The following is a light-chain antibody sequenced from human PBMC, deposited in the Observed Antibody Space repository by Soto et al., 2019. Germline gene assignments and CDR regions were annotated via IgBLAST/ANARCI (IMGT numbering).Light chain of an antibody. CDR3: QQYGSSPKT. CDR2: AAS. J-gene: IGKJ1*01. Sequence: EIVLTQSPGTLSLSPGDRATLSCRASQTISSTYLAWYQQKPGQAPRLLIYAASTRATGIPDRFSGSGSGTDFTLTTSRLEPEDFAVYYCQQYGSSPKTFGQGTKVDIK. CDR1: QTISSTY. V-gene: IGKV3-20*01.